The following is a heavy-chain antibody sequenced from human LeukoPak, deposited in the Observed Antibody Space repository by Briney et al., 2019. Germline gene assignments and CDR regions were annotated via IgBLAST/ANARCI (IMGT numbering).Heavy chain of an antibody. D-gene: IGHD3-22*01. V-gene: IGHV3-53*01. J-gene: IGHJ4*02. CDR2: IYSGGST. CDR3: ARHYYDSSGWAGYIDY. CDR1: GFTDSSNY. Sequence: GGSLTLSCAASGFTDSSNYMRRVRPAPGKGLEWVSVIYSGGSTYYADSVKGRFTISRDNSKNTLYLQMNSLRAEDTAVYYCARHYYDSSGWAGYIDYWGQGTLVTVSS.